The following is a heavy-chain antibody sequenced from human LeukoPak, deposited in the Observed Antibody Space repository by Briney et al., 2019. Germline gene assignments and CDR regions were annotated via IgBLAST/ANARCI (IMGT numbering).Heavy chain of an antibody. V-gene: IGHV1-2*06. J-gene: IGHJ6*02. CDR1: GYTFTGYY. Sequence: ASVTVSCTASGYTFTGYYMHWVRQAPGQGLEWMGRINPNSGGTNYAQKFQGRVTMTRDTSISTAYMELSRLRSDDTAVYYCARVVLYSSGWYDYYYYGMDVWGQGTTVTVSS. CDR3: ARVVLYSSGWYDYYYYGMDV. CDR2: INPNSGGT. D-gene: IGHD6-19*01.